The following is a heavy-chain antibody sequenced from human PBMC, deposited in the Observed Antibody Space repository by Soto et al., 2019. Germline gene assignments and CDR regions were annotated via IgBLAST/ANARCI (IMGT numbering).Heavy chain of an antibody. V-gene: IGHV3-11*01. J-gene: IGHJ3*02. CDR1: GFTFSDYY. D-gene: IGHD3-22*01. Sequence: PGGSLRLSCAASGFTFSDYYMSWIRQAPGKGLEWVSYVSSSGSTIYYADSVKGRFTISRDNAKNSLYLQMNSLRAEDTAVYYCARASHYYDSSGYYKGLAAFDIWGQGTMVTVSS. CDR2: VSSSGSTI. CDR3: ARASHYYDSSGYYKGLAAFDI.